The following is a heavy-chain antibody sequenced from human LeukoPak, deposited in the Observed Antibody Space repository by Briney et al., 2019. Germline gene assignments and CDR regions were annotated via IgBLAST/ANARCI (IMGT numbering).Heavy chain of an antibody. J-gene: IGHJ4*02. Sequence: KPSETLSLTCTVSGGSISTYYWSWIRQPPGKGLEWIGYIYYSGSTNYNPSLKSRVTISVDTSKNQFSLKLSSVTAADTAVYYCARKSFHSSSYDYWGQGTLVTVSS. CDR2: IYYSGST. V-gene: IGHV4-59*01. D-gene: IGHD6-13*01. CDR1: GGSISTYY. CDR3: ARKSFHSSSYDY.